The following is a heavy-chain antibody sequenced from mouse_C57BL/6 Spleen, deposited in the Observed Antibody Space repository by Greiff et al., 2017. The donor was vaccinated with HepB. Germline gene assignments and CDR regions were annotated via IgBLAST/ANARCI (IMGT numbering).Heavy chain of an antibody. Sequence: DVHLVESGGGLVKPGGSLKLSCAASGFTFSDYGMHWVRQAPEKGLEWVAYISSGSSTIYYADTVKGRFTISRDNARNTLFLQMTSLRSEDTAMYYGEREGYYGSSYPYYFDYWGQSTTLTVSS. CDR1: GFTFSDYG. D-gene: IGHD1-1*01. V-gene: IGHV5-17*01. CDR2: ISSGSSTI. CDR3: EREGYYGSSYPYYFDY. J-gene: IGHJ2*01.